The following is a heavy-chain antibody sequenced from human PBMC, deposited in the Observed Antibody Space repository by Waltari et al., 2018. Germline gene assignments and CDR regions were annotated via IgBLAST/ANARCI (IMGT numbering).Heavy chain of an antibody. CDR1: GYSISSGYY. J-gene: IGHJ3*02. D-gene: IGHD4-17*01. Sequence: QVQLQESGPGLVKPSETLSLTCAVSGYSISSGYYWGWIRQPPGKGLEWIGSIYHSGSTHYNPARRRRVTISVDTSKNQFSLKRSSVTAADTAVYYCARSDGDYVHGGFDIWGQGTMVTVSS. CDR2: IYHSGST. CDR3: ARSDGDYVHGGFDI. V-gene: IGHV4-38-2*01.